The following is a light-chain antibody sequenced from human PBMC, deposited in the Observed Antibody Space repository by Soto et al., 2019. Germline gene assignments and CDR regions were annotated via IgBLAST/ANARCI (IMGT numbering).Light chain of an antibody. Sequence: EIVLTQSPGTLSLSPGERATLSCRASQSVSSSYLAWYQQKPGQAPRLLIYGASGRATGIPDRFSGSGSWTDFSFTISRLEPEGVAVYYGQQYCSSPRTFGKGTNVES. V-gene: IGKV3-20*01. CDR2: GAS. CDR1: QSVSSSY. CDR3: QQYCSSPRT. J-gene: IGKJ1*01.